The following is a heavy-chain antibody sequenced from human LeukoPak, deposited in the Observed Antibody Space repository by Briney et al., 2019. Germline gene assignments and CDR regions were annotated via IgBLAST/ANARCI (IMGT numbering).Heavy chain of an antibody. CDR2: IYYSGST. J-gene: IGHJ4*02. Sequence: SETLSLTCTVSGGSISSYYWSWIRQPPGKGLEWIGYIYYSGSTNYNPSLKSRVTISVDTSKNQFSLKLSSVTAADTAVYYCARVNGDFPRNFDYWGQGTLVTVFS. V-gene: IGHV4-59*01. D-gene: IGHD4-17*01. CDR1: GGSISSYY. CDR3: ARVNGDFPRNFDY.